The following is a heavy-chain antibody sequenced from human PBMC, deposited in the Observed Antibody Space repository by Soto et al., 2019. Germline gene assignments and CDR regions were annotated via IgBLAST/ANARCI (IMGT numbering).Heavy chain of an antibody. J-gene: IGHJ6*03. CDR3: ARALYYYMDV. V-gene: IGHV1-18*01. CDR1: GYTFTSYG. CDR2: ISANDGNT. Sequence: ASVKVSCKASGYTFTSYGISWVRQAPGQGLEWMGWISANDGNTNYAQKFQGRVTMTRDTSISTAYTELSRLRSDDTAVYYCARALYYYMDVWGKGTTVTVSS.